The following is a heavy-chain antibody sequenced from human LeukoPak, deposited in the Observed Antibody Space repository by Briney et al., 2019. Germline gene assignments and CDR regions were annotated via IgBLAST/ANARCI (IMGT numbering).Heavy chain of an antibody. CDR1: GFTVSSNY. D-gene: IGHD3-22*01. CDR2: IYSGGST. Sequence: QPGGSLRLSCAASGFTVSSNYMSWVRQAPGKGLEWVSVIYSGGSTYYADSVKGRFTISRDNSKNTLYLQMNSLRAEDTAVYYCARVGHYYDSSGLDAFDIWGQGTMVTVSS. V-gene: IGHV3-53*01. J-gene: IGHJ3*02. CDR3: ARVGHYYDSSGLDAFDI.